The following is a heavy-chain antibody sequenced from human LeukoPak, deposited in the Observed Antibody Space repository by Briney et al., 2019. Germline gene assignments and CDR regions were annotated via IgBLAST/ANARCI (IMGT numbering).Heavy chain of an antibody. Sequence: SETLSLTCTVSGGSISSGSYYWSWIRQPAGKGLEWIGHIQTSGSTNYNPSLKSRVTISADTSKNQFSLKLSSVTAADTAVYYCARYSYGAFDLWGRGTLVTVSS. D-gene: IGHD5-18*01. V-gene: IGHV4-61*09. J-gene: IGHJ2*01. CDR3: ARYSYGAFDL. CDR2: IQTSGST. CDR1: GGSISSGSYY.